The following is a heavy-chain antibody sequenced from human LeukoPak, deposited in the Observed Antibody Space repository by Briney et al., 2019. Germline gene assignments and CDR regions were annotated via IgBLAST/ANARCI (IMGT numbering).Heavy chain of an antibody. Sequence: GSLRLSCEASGFTFDDYTMHWVRQAPGKGLEWVSLISWDGDSTDYAESVKGRFTVSRDNRENSLYLQLSSLRPEDTALYYRGKDRGPLAVYEPLDYWGQGTLVTVSS. CDR1: GFTFDDYT. V-gene: IGHV3-43*01. D-gene: IGHD2-8*02. J-gene: IGHJ4*02. CDR3: GKDRGPLAVYEPLDY. CDR2: ISWDGDST.